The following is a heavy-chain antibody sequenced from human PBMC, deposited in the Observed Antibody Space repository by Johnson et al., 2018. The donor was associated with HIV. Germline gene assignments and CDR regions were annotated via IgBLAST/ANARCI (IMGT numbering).Heavy chain of an antibody. J-gene: IGHJ3*01. CDR2: ISPSGTTV. CDR3: ARRGNWNYLKSAFDL. Sequence: VQLVESGGGVVQPGGSLRLSCAASGFTFSNYGMHWVRQAPGKGLEWISYISPSGTTVYYADSVKGRFTISRDNAKNSLYLQMNSLRAEDTAVYHCARRGNWNYLKSAFDLWGQGTMVAVSS. CDR1: GFTFSNYG. D-gene: IGHD1-7*01. V-gene: IGHV3-48*04.